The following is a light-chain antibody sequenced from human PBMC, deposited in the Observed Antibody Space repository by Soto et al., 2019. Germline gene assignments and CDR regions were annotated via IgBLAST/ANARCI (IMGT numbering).Light chain of an antibody. V-gene: IGLV2-14*01. CDR3: ASYTSTYTLV. CDR2: DVN. CDR1: IDDVGAYNY. J-gene: IGLJ1*01. Sequence: QSVLTQPASVSGSPGQSITISCTGTIDDVGAYNYVSWYQQRPGRAPQLLIYDVNNRPSGASNRFSGSKSGHTAYLTISGLQSDDEANYHCASYTSTYTLVFGTGTKLTVL.